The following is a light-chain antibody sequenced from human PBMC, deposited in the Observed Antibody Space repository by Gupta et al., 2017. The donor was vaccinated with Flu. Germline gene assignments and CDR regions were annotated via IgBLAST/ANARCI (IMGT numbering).Light chain of an antibody. CDR1: QNVHSW. V-gene: IGKV1-5*03. CDR2: KAS. J-gene: IGKJ1*01. CDR3: QQYNMYPKT. Sequence: DIQMTQSPSTLAASVGDSVTLTCRASQNVHSWLAWYQQRPGKAPTLLIYKASTLHTGVSSRFSGSGSGTEFTLTISSLQPDDLATYFCQQYNMYPKTFGQGTKVELK.